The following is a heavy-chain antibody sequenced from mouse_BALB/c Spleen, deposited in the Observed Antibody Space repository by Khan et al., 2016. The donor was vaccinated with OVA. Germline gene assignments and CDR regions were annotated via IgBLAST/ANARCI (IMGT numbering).Heavy chain of an antibody. V-gene: IGHV9-3-1*01. CDR3: SRSNGNYWFAY. CDR2: INTYTGVA. J-gene: IGHJ3*01. Sequence: QIQLVQSGPELKKPGEIVKISCKASGYTLTDYGMNWVKQAPGKGLKWMGWINTYTGVATYADDFKGRFAFSLETSASSAYLQINNLKTEDTATYFCSRSNGNYWFAYWGQGTLVTVSA. D-gene: IGHD2-1*01. CDR1: GYTLTDYG.